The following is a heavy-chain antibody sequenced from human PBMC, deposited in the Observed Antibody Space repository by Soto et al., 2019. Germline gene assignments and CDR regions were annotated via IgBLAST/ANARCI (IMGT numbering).Heavy chain of an antibody. J-gene: IGHJ5*02. CDR2: ISGSGGST. CDR1: GFTFSSYA. D-gene: IGHD3-10*01. V-gene: IGHV3-23*01. Sequence: EVQLLESGGGLVQPGGSLRLSCAASGFTFSSYAMSWVRQAPGKGLEWVSAISGSGGSTYYADSVKGRFTISRDNSKNXLYPQMNSLRAEDTAVYYCAKEVLLWFGELLPFDPWGQGTLVTVSS. CDR3: AKEVLLWFGELLPFDP.